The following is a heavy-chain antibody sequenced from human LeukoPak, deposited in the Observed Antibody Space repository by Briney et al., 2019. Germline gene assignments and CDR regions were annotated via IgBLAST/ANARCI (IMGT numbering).Heavy chain of an antibody. CDR3: ARGAYGSGSTALFDY. CDR1: GGSISTYY. J-gene: IGHJ4*02. CDR2: IYTSGST. Sequence: SETLSLTCTVSGGSISTYYWSWIRQPAGKGLEWIGRIYTSGSTNYNPSLKSRVTMSVDTSKNQFSLKLSSVTAADTAVYYCARGAYGSGSTALFDYWGQGTLVTVSS. D-gene: IGHD3-10*01. V-gene: IGHV4-4*07.